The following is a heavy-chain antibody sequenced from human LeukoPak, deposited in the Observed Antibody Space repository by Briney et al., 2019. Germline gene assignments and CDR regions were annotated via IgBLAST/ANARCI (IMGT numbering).Heavy chain of an antibody. J-gene: IGHJ4*02. D-gene: IGHD5-18*01. CDR1: GFTFSSYA. Sequence: PGGSLRLSCAASGFTFSSYAMSWVRQAPGEGLEWVSAISGSGGSTYYADSVKGRFTISRDNSKNTLYLQMNSLRAEDTAVYYCASSLQDTAMVIGGGWGQGTLVTVSS. CDR2: ISGSGGST. V-gene: IGHV3-23*01. CDR3: ASSLQDTAMVIGGG.